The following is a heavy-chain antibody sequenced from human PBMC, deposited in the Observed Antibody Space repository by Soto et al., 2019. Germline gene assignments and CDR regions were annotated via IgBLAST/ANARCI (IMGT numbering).Heavy chain of an antibody. J-gene: IGHJ4*02. V-gene: IGHV3-15*01. Sequence: PGGSLRLSCAASGFTFSDACMSWVRQAPGKGLEWVGRIKSKTEGATRDFAAPVKGRFAISRDDSKNTLYLQMNSLKIEDSAVYYCTSGTGRSDFDYWGLGTLVTVSS. D-gene: IGHD3-3*01. CDR1: GFTFSDAC. CDR3: TSGTGRSDFDY. CDR2: IKSKTEGATR.